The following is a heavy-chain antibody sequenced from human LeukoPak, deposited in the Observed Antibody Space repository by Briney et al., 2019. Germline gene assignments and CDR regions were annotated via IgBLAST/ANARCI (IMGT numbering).Heavy chain of an antibody. Sequence: GGSLRLSCAASGFTFSSYSMNWVRQAPGKGLEWVSSISSSSSYIYYADSVKGRFTISRDNAKNSLYLQMNSLRAEDTAVYYCARDAKVGATTPDYWGQGTLVTVSS. CDR1: GFTFSSYS. CDR3: ARDAKVGATTPDY. CDR2: ISSSSSYI. V-gene: IGHV3-21*01. D-gene: IGHD1-26*01. J-gene: IGHJ4*02.